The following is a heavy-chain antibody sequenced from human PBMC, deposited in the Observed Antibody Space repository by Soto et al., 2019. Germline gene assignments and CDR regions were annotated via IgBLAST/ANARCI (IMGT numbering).Heavy chain of an antibody. CDR3: ARDRVAGTGMYYYYGMDV. Sequence: ASVKVSCKASGYTFTGYYMHWVRQAPGQGLEWMGRINPNSGGTNYAQKFQGRVTMTRDTSISTAYMELSRLRSDDTAVYYCARDRVAGTGMYYYYGMDVWGQGTTVTVSS. V-gene: IGHV1-2*06. CDR2: INPNSGGT. J-gene: IGHJ6*02. D-gene: IGHD6-19*01. CDR1: GYTFTGYY.